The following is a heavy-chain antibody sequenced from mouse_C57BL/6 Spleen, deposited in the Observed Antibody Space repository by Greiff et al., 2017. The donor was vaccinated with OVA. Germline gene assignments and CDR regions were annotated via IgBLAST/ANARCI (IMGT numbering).Heavy chain of an antibody. Sequence: VKLKQSGPGLVQPSQSLSITCTVSGFSLTSYGVHWVRQSPGKGLEWLGVIWSGGSTDYNAAFISRLSISKDNSKSQVFFKMNRLQADDTAIYYGARNAQLGRDYFDYWGQGTTLTVSS. J-gene: IGHJ2*01. CDR1: GFSLTSYG. CDR2: IWSGGST. D-gene: IGHD4-1*02. CDR3: ARNAQLGRDYFDY. V-gene: IGHV2-2*01.